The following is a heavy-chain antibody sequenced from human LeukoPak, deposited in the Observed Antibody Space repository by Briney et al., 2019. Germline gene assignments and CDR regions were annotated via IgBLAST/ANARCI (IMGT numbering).Heavy chain of an antibody. CDR2: ISYDGSNK. V-gene: IGHV3-30-3*01. J-gene: IGHJ4*02. CDR3: ARSSYGDYDQDYYFDY. D-gene: IGHD4-17*01. CDR1: GFPFSSYW. Sequence: PGGSLRLSCVASGFPFSSYWMTWVRQAPGKGLEWVAVISYDGSNKYYADSVKGRFTISRDNSKNTLYLQMNSLRAEDTAVYYCARSSYGDYDQDYYFDYWGQGTLVTVSS.